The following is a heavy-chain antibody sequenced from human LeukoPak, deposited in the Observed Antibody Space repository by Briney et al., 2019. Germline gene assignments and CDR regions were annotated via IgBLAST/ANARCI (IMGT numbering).Heavy chain of an antibody. J-gene: IGHJ6*03. V-gene: IGHV4-34*01. CDR3: AKLGSGSYYYYYYYMDV. CDR2: IYHSGST. CDR1: GGSFSGYY. D-gene: IGHD3-10*01. Sequence: SETLSLTCAVYGGSFSGYYWSWIRQPPGKGLEWIGSIYHSGSTYYNPSLKSRVTISVDTSKNQFSLKLSSVTAADTAVYYCAKLGSGSYYYYYYYMDVWGKGTTVTVSS.